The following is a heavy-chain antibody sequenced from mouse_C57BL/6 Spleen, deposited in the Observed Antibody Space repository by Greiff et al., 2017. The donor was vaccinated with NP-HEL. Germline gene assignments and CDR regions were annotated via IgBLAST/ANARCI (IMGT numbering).Heavy chain of an antibody. D-gene: IGHD2-5*01. CDR2: ISAGDGNT. J-gene: IGHJ4*01. Sequence: EVQLVESGGGLVKPGGSLKLSCAASGFTFSSYTMSWVRQTPEKRLEWVATISAGDGNTYYPDSVKGRFTISGDNAKSTLYLQMSSLRSEDTALYYCASNYSNQAMDYWGQGTSVTVSS. CDR3: ASNYSNQAMDY. CDR1: GFTFSSYT. V-gene: IGHV5-9*01.